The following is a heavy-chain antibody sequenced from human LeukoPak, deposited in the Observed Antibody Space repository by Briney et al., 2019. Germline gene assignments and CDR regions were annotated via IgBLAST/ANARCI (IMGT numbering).Heavy chain of an antibody. V-gene: IGHV3-33*01. CDR2: IRSDGRNK. CDR1: GVPFSRYG. CDR3: AREGRITIFPRMDV. J-gene: IGHJ6*02. Sequence: GGSLRLSCAVSGVPFSRYGMHWVRQAPGKGLEWVAVIRSDGRNKYYADSVKGRFIISRHKSKNTLYLQMNSLRAEDTAVYYCAREGRITIFPRMDVWGQGTTVTVSS. D-gene: IGHD3-9*01.